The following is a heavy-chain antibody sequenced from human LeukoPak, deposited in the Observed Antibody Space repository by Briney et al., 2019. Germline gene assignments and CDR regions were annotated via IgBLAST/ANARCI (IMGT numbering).Heavy chain of an antibody. CDR1: GFSSNNYW. CDR3: ARVPYDFWSGYSYYFDY. J-gene: IGHJ4*02. Sequence: GGSLRLSCVASGFSSNNYWMSWVRQAPGKGLEWVAIINQDGSEKYYVDSVKGRFNISRDNAKNSLYLQMNSLRAEDTAVYYCARVPYDFWSGYSYYFDYWGQGTLVTVSS. D-gene: IGHD3-3*01. CDR2: INQDGSEK. V-gene: IGHV3-7*01.